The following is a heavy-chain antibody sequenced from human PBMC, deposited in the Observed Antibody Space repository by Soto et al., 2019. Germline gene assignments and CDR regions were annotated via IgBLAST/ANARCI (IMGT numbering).Heavy chain of an antibody. D-gene: IGHD6-19*01. Sequence: VGSLRLSCAASGFTFDDYTMHWVRQAPGKGLEWVAVISYDGSNKYYADSVKGRFTISRDNSKNTLYLQMNSLRAEDTAVYYCAKDQVGSGPLFVYYGMDVWGQGTTVKVSS. CDR3: AKDQVGSGPLFVYYGMDV. CDR1: GFTFDDYT. CDR2: ISYDGSNK. V-gene: IGHV3-30*18. J-gene: IGHJ6*02.